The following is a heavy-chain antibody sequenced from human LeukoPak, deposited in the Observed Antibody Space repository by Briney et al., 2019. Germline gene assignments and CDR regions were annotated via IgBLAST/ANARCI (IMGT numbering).Heavy chain of an antibody. V-gene: IGHV3-23*01. D-gene: IGHD3-10*01. CDR1: GFTFINYV. J-gene: IGHJ5*02. CDR2: ISGSGGST. CDR3: AKDQGVLKTP. Sequence: PGGSLRLSCAASGFTFINYVMSWVRQAPGKGLEWVSAISGSGGSTYYADSVKGRFTISRDNSKNTLYLQMNSLRAEDTAVYYCAKDQGVLKTPWGQGTLVTVSS.